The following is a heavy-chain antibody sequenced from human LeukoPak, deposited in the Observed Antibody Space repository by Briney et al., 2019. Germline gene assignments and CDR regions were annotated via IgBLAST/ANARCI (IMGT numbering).Heavy chain of an antibody. D-gene: IGHD1-26*01. CDR3: ARGGATEDYYFDY. CDR2: IWYDGSNK. J-gene: IGHJ4*02. CDR1: GYTFSSYA. V-gene: IGHV3-33*08. Sequence: GGSLRLSCADSGYTFSSYAMTCVRQAPGKGLEWVAVIWYDGSNKYYADSVKGRFTISRDNSKNTLYLQMNSLRAEDTAVYYCARGGATEDYYFDYWGQGTLVTVSS.